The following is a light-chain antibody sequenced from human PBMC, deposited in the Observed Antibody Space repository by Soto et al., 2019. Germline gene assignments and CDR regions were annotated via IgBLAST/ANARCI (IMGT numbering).Light chain of an antibody. V-gene: IGLV2-23*02. Sequence: QSVLTQPASVSGAPGQSITISCTGTSSDIGAYNFVSWYQQHPGKAPKLMISEVSDRPSGVSNRFSGSKSGNPASLTISGLQAEAEADYYCCSYAGSSTGVFGGGTKVTVL. CDR1: SSDIGAYNF. CDR2: EVS. CDR3: CSYAGSSTGV. J-gene: IGLJ3*02.